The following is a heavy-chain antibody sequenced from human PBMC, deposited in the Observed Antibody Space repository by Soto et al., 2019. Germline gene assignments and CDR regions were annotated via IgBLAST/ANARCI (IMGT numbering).Heavy chain of an antibody. V-gene: IGHV4-59*01. D-gene: IGHD3-10*01. CDR3: AALDGALDY. Sequence: PSETLSLTCTVSGGSISSYYWSWIRQPPGKGLEWIGYIFHTGNTNYNPSLKSRVTISVDTSKNQFSLKLRSVTPADTAVYYCAALDGALDYWGPGTLVTVSS. J-gene: IGHJ4*02. CDR2: IFHTGNT. CDR1: GGSISSYY.